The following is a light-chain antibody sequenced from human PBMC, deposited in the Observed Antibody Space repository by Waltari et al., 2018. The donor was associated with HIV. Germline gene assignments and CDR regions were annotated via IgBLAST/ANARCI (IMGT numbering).Light chain of an antibody. CDR3: SSYTSTSTGV. CDR2: EVS. CDR1: SSDVGGYHY. Sequence: QSALTQPASVSGSPGQSITISCTGTSSDVGGYHYVSWYQQPPGKAPKFMIYEVSNRPSGVSKRFSGSKSGNTASLTISGLQAEDEADYYCSSYTSTSTGVFGTGTKVTVL. V-gene: IGLV2-14*01. J-gene: IGLJ1*01.